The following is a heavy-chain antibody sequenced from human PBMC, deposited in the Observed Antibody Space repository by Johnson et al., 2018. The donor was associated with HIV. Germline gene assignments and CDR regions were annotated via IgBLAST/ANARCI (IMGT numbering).Heavy chain of an antibody. Sequence: QVQLVESWGGVVQPGRSLRLSCAASGFNFSSYGMHWVRQAPGKGLEWVAVIWYDGSNKYYADSVKGRFTISRDNSKNTLYLQMNSLRAEDTAVYYCARDILEYSSSVPDAFDIWGQGTMVTVSS. J-gene: IGHJ3*02. V-gene: IGHV3-33*01. CDR2: IWYDGSNK. CDR3: ARDILEYSSSVPDAFDI. CDR1: GFNFSSYG. D-gene: IGHD6-6*01.